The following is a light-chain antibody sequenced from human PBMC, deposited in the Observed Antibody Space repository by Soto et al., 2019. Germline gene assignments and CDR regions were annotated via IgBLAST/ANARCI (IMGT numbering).Light chain of an antibody. Sequence: QSVLTQPPSMSGAPGQRVTISCTGSSSKIGAGYDVHWYQQLPGTAPKLLIYGNSNRPSGVPDRFSGSKSGTSASLAITGLQAEDEADYYCQSYDSSLSVYYVFGTGTKVTVL. J-gene: IGLJ1*01. CDR3: QSYDSSLSVYYV. CDR2: GNS. CDR1: SSKIGAGYD. V-gene: IGLV1-40*01.